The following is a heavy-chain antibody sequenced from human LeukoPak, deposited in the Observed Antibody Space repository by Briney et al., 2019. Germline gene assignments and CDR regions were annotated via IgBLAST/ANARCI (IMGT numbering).Heavy chain of an antibody. V-gene: IGHV3-11*01. J-gene: IGHJ6*02. CDR2: ISSSGSAV. Sequence: GGSLRLSCAASGFTFSVYYMAWIRQAPGKGLEWISYISSSGSAVYYADSVKGRFTMSRDNAKNAMYLQMNSLRAEDTAVYYCARRAPFYYNSWSPTHDYGMDVWGQGTTVTVSS. CDR3: ARRAPFYYNSWSPTHDYGMDV. D-gene: IGHD3-10*01. CDR1: GFTFSVYY.